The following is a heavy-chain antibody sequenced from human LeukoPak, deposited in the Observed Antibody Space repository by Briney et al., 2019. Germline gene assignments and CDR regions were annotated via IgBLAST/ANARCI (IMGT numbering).Heavy chain of an antibody. V-gene: IGHV1-8*01. CDR3: ARGGTYYDILTAYYPLKLAYYYYGMDV. Sequence: ASVKVSCKASGYTFTSYDINWVRQATGQGLEWMGWMNPNSGNTGYAQKFQGRVTMTRNTSISTAYMELSSLRSEDTAVYYCARGGTYYDILTAYYPLKLAYYYYGMDVWGQGTTVTVS. D-gene: IGHD3-9*01. CDR1: GYTFTSYD. J-gene: IGHJ6*02. CDR2: MNPNSGNT.